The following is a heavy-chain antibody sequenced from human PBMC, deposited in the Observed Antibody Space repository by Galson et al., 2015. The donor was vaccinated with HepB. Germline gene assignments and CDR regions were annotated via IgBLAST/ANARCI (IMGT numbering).Heavy chain of an antibody. CDR3: ARGKAVAGPYFDY. CDR1: GGSISSYY. Sequence: ETLSLTCTVSGGSISSYYWSWIRQPPGKGLEWIGYIYYSGSTNYNPSLKSRVTISVDTSKNQFSLKLSSVTAADTAVYYCARGKAVAGPYFDYWGQETLVTVSS. J-gene: IGHJ4*02. D-gene: IGHD6-19*01. CDR2: IYYSGST. V-gene: IGHV4-59*01.